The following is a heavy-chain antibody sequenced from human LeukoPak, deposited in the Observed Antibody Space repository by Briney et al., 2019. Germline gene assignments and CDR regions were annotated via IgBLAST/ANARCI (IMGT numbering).Heavy chain of an antibody. D-gene: IGHD3-10*01. CDR2: IIPIFGTA. CDR3: ARDRGSGSYSGGY. V-gene: IGHV1-69*13. Sequence: ASVKVSCKASGGTFSSYAISWVRQAPGQGLEWMGGIIPIFGTANYAQKFQGRVTITADESTSTAYMELSSLRSEDTAVYYCARDRGSGSYSGGYWGQGTLVTVSS. J-gene: IGHJ4*02. CDR1: GGTFSSYA.